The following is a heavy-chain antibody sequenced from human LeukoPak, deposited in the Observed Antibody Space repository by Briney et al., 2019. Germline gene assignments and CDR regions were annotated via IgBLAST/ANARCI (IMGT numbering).Heavy chain of an antibody. J-gene: IGHJ4*02. D-gene: IGHD3-10*01. V-gene: IGHV4-39*07. CDR3: ARDLDPYYYGSGSYPLGY. CDR2: IYYSGST. CDR1: GGSISSSSYY. Sequence: PSETLSLTCTASGGSISSSSYYWGWIRQPPGKGLEWIGSIYYSGSTYYNPSLKSRVTISVDTSKNQFSLKLSSVTAADTAVYYCARDLDPYYYGSGSYPLGYWGQGTLVTVSS.